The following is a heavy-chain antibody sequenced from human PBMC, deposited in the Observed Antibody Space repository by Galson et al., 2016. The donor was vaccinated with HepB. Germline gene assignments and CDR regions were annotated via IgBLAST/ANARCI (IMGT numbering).Heavy chain of an antibody. V-gene: IGHV3-23*01. CDR3: ARWAGFGVINYYGMDV. Sequence: SLRLSCAASGFTFSNYAMTWVRQAPGKGLEWVSSISAAGNNIYYAGSAKGRFTISRDDSKNTLYLQMKSLRAEDTAVYYCARWAGFGVINYYGMDVWGRGTTVTVSS. D-gene: IGHD3-3*01. CDR1: GFTFSNYA. J-gene: IGHJ6*02. CDR2: ISAAGNNI.